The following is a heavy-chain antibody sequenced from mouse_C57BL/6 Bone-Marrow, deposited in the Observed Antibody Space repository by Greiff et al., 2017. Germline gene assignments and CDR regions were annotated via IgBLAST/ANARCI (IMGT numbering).Heavy chain of an antibody. J-gene: IGHJ2*01. Sequence: EVQLVESGGGLVKPGGSLKLSCAASGFTFSSYAMSWVRQTPEKRLEWVATISDGGSYTYYPDNVKGRFTISRDNAKNNLYLQMSHLKSEDTAMYYCARATIVTTPYFDYWGQGTTLTVSS. CDR1: GFTFSSYA. V-gene: IGHV5-4*01. CDR3: ARATIVTTPYFDY. D-gene: IGHD2-5*01. CDR2: ISDGGSYT.